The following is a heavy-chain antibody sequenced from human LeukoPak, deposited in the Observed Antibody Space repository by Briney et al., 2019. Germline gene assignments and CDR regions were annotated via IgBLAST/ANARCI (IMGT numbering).Heavy chain of an antibody. CDR1: VFTFSSYW. D-gene: IGHD4-17*01. Sequence: GGSLRLSCAASVFTFSSYWMHWVRHAPGKGLVWVSRIESTGSSTGYADSVKGRLTISRDNAKNTLYLQMNSLRAEDTALYYCARGGDYPFDYWGQGTLVTVSS. J-gene: IGHJ4*02. CDR3: ARGGDYPFDY. CDR2: IESTGSST. V-gene: IGHV3-74*01.